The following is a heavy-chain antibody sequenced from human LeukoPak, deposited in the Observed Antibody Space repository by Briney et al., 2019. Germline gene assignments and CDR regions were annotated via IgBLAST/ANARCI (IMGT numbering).Heavy chain of an antibody. D-gene: IGHD5-18*01. V-gene: IGHV4-34*01. CDR3: ARDEYSYGSRTHPYFFDY. Sequence: PSETLSLTCAVYGGSFSAYYWSWIRQPPGKGLQWIGEINHSRSTNYNPSLKSRVTISVDTSKNQFSLKLSSVTAADTALYYCARDEYSYGSRTHPYFFDYWGQGTLVTVSS. CDR2: INHSRST. CDR1: GGSFSAYY. J-gene: IGHJ4*02.